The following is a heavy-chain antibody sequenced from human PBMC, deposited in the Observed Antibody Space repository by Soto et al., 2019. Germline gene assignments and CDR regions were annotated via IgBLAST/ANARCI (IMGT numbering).Heavy chain of an antibody. CDR2: IWYDGSNK. CDR3: ARDGAMVRGVIRRTYYYYMDV. D-gene: IGHD3-10*01. V-gene: IGHV3-33*01. CDR1: GFTFSSYG. J-gene: IGHJ6*03. Sequence: GGSLRLSCAASGFTFSSYGMHWVRQAPGKGLEWVAVIWYDGSNKYYADSVKGRLTFSRDNSKNTLYLQMNSLRAEDSAVYYCARDGAMVRGVIRRTYYYYMDVWGKGTTVTVSS.